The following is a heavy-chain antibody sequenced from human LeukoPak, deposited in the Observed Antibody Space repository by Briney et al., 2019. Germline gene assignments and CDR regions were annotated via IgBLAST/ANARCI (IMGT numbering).Heavy chain of an antibody. D-gene: IGHD2-21*01. CDR3: AKDWIQFNRVFDCFDS. J-gene: IGHJ5*01. Sequence: PGGSLRLSCATSGVRFETNAMSWVRQAPGKGLEWVAAIGNTETFYADSVTGRFTISRDNSKNTVNLQMNRLRVEDTAIYYCAKDWIQFNRVFDCFDSWGQGTLVTVSS. V-gene: IGHV3-23*01. CDR2: IGNTET. CDR1: GVRFETNA.